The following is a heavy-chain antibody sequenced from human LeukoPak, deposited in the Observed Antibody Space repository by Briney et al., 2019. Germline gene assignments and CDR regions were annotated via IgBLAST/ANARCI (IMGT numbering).Heavy chain of an antibody. D-gene: IGHD2-2*01. CDR3: ALLSDCIGYCSRPDY. J-gene: IGHJ4*02. Sequence: EASVKVSCKASGGTFSSYAISWVRQAPGQGLEWMGGIFPIFGTTNYAPKFQGRVTITTDAYTSTAYKELTILSSDDTAVYYCALLSDCIGYCSRPDYWGPGTLVTVSS. CDR1: GGTFSSYA. CDR2: IFPIFGTT. V-gene: IGHV1-69*05.